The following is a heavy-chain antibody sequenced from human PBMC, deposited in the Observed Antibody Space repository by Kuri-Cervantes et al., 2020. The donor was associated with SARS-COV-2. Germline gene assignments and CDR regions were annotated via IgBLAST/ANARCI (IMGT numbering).Heavy chain of an antibody. CDR3: AKDRVGVQDF. V-gene: IGHV3-30*18. CDR2: ISHDGKNK. J-gene: IGHJ4*02. CDR1: GFNFSRTD. Sequence: LSLTCAASGFNFSRTDMHWVRQAPGKGLEWVAVISHDGKNKKCIASGKGRFTISRDNSQNTLYLHMKSQRSEDTAMYYCAKDRVGVQDFWGQGTLVTVSS. D-gene: IGHD2-21*01.